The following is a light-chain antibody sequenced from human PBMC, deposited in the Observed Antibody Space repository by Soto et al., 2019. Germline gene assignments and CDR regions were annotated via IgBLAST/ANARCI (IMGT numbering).Light chain of an antibody. CDR1: SSNIGAGYG. V-gene: IGLV1-40*01. CDR3: QSYDSSLSGYV. Sequence: QSVLTQPPSVSGAPGQRVTISCTGSSSNIGAGYGVHWYQQLPGTAPKLLIYGNNNRPSGVPDRFSGSNSGTSASLAITGLQAEDEADYYFQSYDSSLSGYVFGVGTKLTVL. CDR2: GNN. J-gene: IGLJ1*01.